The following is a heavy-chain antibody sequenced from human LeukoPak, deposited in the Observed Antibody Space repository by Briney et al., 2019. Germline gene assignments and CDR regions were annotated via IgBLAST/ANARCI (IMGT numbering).Heavy chain of an antibody. CDR2: IHYSGST. CDR3: ARDGTGHNWFDP. Sequence: SETLSLTCTVSGGSISSGGYYWSWIRQHPGKGLEWIGYIHYSGSTYYNPSLKSRVTISVGTSKNQFSLKLSSVTAADTAVYYCARDGTGHNWFDPWGQGTLVTVSS. J-gene: IGHJ5*02. CDR1: GGSISSGGYY. D-gene: IGHD3/OR15-3a*01. V-gene: IGHV4-31*03.